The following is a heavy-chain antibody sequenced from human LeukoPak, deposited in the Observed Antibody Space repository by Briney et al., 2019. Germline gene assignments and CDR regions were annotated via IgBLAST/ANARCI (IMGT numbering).Heavy chain of an antibody. D-gene: IGHD3-22*01. V-gene: IGHV3-33*01. Sequence: GRSLLLSCAASGFTFSSYGMHWVRPAPGKGLEWVAVIWFDGSNKYYADSVKGRFTISRDNSKNTLYLQMNSLRAEDTAVYYCARPDYDSSGCADYWGQGTLVTVSS. J-gene: IGHJ4*02. CDR3: ARPDYDSSGCADY. CDR1: GFTFSSYG. CDR2: IWFDGSNK.